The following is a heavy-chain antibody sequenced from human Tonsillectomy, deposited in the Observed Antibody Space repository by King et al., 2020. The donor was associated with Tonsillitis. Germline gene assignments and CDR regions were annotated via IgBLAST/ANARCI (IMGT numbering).Heavy chain of an antibody. V-gene: IGHV3-74*01. CDR1: GFTFSTYW. D-gene: IGHD3-22*01. J-gene: IGHJ4*02. Sequence: VQLVESGGGLVQPGGSLRLSCAASGFTFSTYWMHWVRQAPGKGLVWVSRINSDGTGTSYADSVKGRFTISRDNAKNTLYLQMNSLRAEDTAVYYCAREASITKYYYDSSGPDYWGQGTLVTVSS. CDR2: INSDGTGT. CDR3: AREASITKYYYDSSGPDY.